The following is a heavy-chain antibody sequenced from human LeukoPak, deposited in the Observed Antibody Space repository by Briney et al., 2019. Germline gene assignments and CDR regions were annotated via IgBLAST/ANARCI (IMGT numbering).Heavy chain of an antibody. CDR1: GYTFTSYY. J-gene: IGHJ5*02. CDR3: ARAPRPRITIFPDGIWFDP. D-gene: IGHD3-9*01. Sequence: RASVKVSCKASGYTFTSYYMHWVRQATGQGLEWMGWMNPNSGNTGYAQKFQGRVTMTRNTSISTAYMELSSLRSEGTAVYYCARAPRPRITIFPDGIWFDPWGQGTLVTVSS. V-gene: IGHV1-8*02. CDR2: MNPNSGNT.